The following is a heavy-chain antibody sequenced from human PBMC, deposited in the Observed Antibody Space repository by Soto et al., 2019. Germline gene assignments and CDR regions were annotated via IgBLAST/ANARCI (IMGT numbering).Heavy chain of an antibody. CDR2: IYGTGSA. V-gene: IGHV4-31*03. CDR1: GASITSGGFY. D-gene: IGHD3-10*01. CDR3: ARGKSRGVINVGAYDY. Sequence: QVQLQESGPGLVEPSQTLSLACTVSGASITSGGFYWSWVRQHPGKGLEYIGYIYGTGSAYYNPSLKGRVSVSVDTSRNEFSLRLISVTAAETAMYYCARGKSRGVINVGAYDYWGQGTLVTVSS. J-gene: IGHJ4*02.